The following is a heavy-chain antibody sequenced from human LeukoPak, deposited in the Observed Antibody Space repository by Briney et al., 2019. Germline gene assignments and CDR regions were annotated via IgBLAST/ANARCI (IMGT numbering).Heavy chain of an antibody. J-gene: IGHJ4*02. CDR1: GGSISSSSYY. Sequence: SETLSPTCTVSGGSISSSSYYWGWIRQPPGKGLEWIGSIYYSGSTYYNPSLKSRVTISVDTSKNQFSLKLSSVTAADTAVYYCARHGSGSYYNPPDYWGQGTLVTVSS. D-gene: IGHD3-10*01. V-gene: IGHV4-39*01. CDR2: IYYSGST. CDR3: ARHGSGSYYNPPDY.